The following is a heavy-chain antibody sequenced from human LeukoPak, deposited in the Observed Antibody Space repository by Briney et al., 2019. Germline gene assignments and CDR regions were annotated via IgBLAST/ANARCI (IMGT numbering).Heavy chain of an antibody. Sequence: GGSLRLSCAASGFSFSNYGMHWVRQAPGKGLEWVSFVSSSSNTIYYADSVRGRFTISRDNAKTSLYLQMNSLRAEDTAVYYCAGGQGWHFDLWGRGTLVTVSS. CDR2: VSSSSNTI. CDR3: AGGQGWHFDL. J-gene: IGHJ2*01. CDR1: GFSFSNYG. D-gene: IGHD2-15*01. V-gene: IGHV3-48*04.